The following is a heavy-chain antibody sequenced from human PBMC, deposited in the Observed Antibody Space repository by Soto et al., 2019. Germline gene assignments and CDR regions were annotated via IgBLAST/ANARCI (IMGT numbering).Heavy chain of an antibody. V-gene: IGHV3-30-3*01. CDR2: ISYDGSNK. J-gene: IGHJ4*02. Sequence: PGGSLRLSCAASGFTFSSYAMHWVRQAPGKGLEWVAVISYDGSNKYYADSVKGRFTISRDNSKNTLYLQMNSLRAEDTAVYYCARDLPSETYYDFWSGYLDYWGQGTLVTVSS. D-gene: IGHD3-3*01. CDR1: GFTFSSYA. CDR3: ARDLPSETYYDFWSGYLDY.